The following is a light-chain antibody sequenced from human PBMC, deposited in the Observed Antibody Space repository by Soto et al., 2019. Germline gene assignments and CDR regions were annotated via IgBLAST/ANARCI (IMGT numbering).Light chain of an antibody. Sequence: DIVMTQSPDSLAVSLGERATINGKSSQSVLYGSNNQNYLAWYQQKPRQPPKLLIYWASTRESGVPDRFSGSGSGTHFTLTISSLQAEDVAVYYCQQYYNTGTFGQGTKVEIK. CDR1: QSVLYGSNNQNY. CDR3: QQYYNTGT. V-gene: IGKV4-1*01. CDR2: WAS. J-gene: IGKJ1*01.